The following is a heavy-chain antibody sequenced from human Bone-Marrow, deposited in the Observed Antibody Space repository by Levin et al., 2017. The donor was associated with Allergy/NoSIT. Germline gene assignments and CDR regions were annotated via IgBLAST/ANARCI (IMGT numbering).Heavy chain of an antibody. CDR3: ARIANSFGP. J-gene: IGHJ5*02. CDR2: IEYSGDT. CDR1: GDSITSGDYY. V-gene: IGHV4-30-4*01. Sequence: PSETLSLTCAVSGDSITSGDYYWGWIRQTPERGLEWLGHIEYSGDTYYNSSLESRIIISVDTSKNQFSLRLRSMTVADTAMYFCARIANSFGPWGQGILVTVSS.